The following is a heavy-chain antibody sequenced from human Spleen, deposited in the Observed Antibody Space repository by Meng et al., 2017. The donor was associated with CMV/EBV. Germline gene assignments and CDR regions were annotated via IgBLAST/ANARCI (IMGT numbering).Heavy chain of an antibody. CDR2: IYYSGST. Sequence: SETLSLTCTVSGGSISSGGYYWSWIRQHPGKGLEWIGYIYYSGSTYYNPSLKSRVTISVDTSKNQFSLKLSSVTAADTAVYYCARMYTSPYWYFDFWGPGTLVTVSS. CDR3: ARMYTSPYWYFDF. CDR1: GGSISSGGYY. V-gene: IGHV4-31*03. J-gene: IGHJ2*01. D-gene: IGHD6-13*01.